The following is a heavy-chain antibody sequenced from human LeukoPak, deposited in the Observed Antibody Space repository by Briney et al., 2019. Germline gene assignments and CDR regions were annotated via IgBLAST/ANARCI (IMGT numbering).Heavy chain of an antibody. D-gene: IGHD4-17*01. CDR2: INPSGGST. J-gene: IGHJ5*02. Sequence: ASVKVSCKASGYTFTSYYMHWVRQAPGQGLEWMGIINPSGGSTSYAQKFQGRVTMTRDTSTSTVYMELSSLRSEDTAVYYCAFTVSKENWFDPWGQGTLVTVSS. V-gene: IGHV1-46*01. CDR3: AFTVSKENWFDP. CDR1: GYTFTSYY.